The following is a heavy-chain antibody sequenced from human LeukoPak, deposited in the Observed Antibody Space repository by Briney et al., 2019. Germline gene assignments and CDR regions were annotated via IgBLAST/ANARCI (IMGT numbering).Heavy chain of an antibody. CDR1: GFTFSEYW. CDR3: ARDQDVVVLLGIIAYDAFDI. J-gene: IGHJ3*02. CDR2: IKQDGSVK. Sequence: GGSLRLSCAASGFTFSEYWMTWVRQAPGKGLEWVANIKQDGSVKYYLDSVKGRLTVSRDNARNSLYLQMNSLRAEDTAVYYCARDQDVVVLLGIIAYDAFDIWGQGTMVTVSS. D-gene: IGHD2-2*01. V-gene: IGHV3-7*01.